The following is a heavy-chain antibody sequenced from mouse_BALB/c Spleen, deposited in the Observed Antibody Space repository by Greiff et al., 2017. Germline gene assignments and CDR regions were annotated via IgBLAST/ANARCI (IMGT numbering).Heavy chain of an antibody. CDR3: VRHGSSSYYYAMDY. CDR1: GFTFNTYA. Sequence: EVQLVESGGGLVQPKGSLKLSCAASGFTFNTYAMNWVRQAPGKGLEWVARIRSKSNNYATYYADSVKDRFTISRDDSQSMLYLQMNNLKTEDTAMYYCVRHGSSSYYYAMDYWGQGTSVTVSS. CDR2: IRSKSNNYAT. D-gene: IGHD1-1*01. V-gene: IGHV10-1*02. J-gene: IGHJ4*01.